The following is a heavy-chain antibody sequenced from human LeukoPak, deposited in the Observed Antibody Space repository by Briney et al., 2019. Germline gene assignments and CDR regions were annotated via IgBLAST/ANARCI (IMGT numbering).Heavy chain of an antibody. CDR1: GYTFTGYY. D-gene: IGHD1-14*01. V-gene: IGHV1-2*06. Sequence: ASVKVSCKASGYTFTGYYIHWVRQAPGQGLEWMGRVNPSSGGTNYAQKFQGTVTMTRDTSISTAYMELSRLRSDDTAVYYCARKPEGMDVWGQGTTVTVSS. J-gene: IGHJ6*02. CDR2: VNPSSGGT. CDR3: ARKPEGMDV.